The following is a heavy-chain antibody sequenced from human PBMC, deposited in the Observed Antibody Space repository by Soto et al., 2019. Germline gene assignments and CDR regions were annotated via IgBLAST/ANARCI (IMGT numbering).Heavy chain of an antibody. CDR3: ASRLLQVPLIAVAVPDSYYYGMDV. D-gene: IGHD6-19*01. CDR2: INPSGGST. J-gene: IGHJ6*02. CDR1: GYTFTSYY. V-gene: IGHV1-46*01. Sequence: ASVKVSCKASGYTFTSYYMHWVRQAPGQGLEWMGIINPSGGSTSYAQKFQGRVTMTRDTSTSTVYMELSSLRSEDTAVYYCASRLLQVPLIAVAVPDSYYYGMDVSGQGTTFTVSS.